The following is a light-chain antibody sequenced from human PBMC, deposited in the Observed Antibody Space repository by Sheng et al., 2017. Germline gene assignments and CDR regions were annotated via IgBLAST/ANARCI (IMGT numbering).Light chain of an antibody. CDR3: QQYGSSPWT. V-gene: IGKV3-20*01. CDR2: GAS. CDR1: QSVSSSH. Sequence: EIVMTQSPATLSVSPGERATLSCRASQSVSSSHLAWYQQKPGQAPRLLIYGASSRATGIPDRFSGSGSGTDFTLTISRLEPEDFAVYYCQQYGSSPWTFGQGTKVEIK. J-gene: IGKJ1*01.